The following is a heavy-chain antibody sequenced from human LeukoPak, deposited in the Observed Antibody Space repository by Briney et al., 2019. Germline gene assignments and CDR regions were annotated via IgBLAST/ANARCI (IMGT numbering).Heavy chain of an antibody. J-gene: IGHJ4*02. CDR3: VKCSSTVVVTWEPDF. Sequence: ASVKVSCKASGYTFSTSGISWVRPAPGQGLEWMGWISVFNGNIKYGQKFQGRVTLTTDASTNTAYMELRSLRSDDTAVYFCVKCSSTVVVTWEPDFWGQGSLVIVSS. D-gene: IGHD4-23*01. V-gene: IGHV1-18*01. CDR2: ISVFNGNI. CDR1: GYTFSTSG.